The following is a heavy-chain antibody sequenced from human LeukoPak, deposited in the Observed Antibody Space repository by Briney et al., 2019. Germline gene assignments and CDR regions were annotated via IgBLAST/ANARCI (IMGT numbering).Heavy chain of an antibody. CDR2: IYSGGST. CDR1: GFTVSSNY. D-gene: IGHD6-13*01. CDR3: VKSSSSWSQFEYFQH. Sequence: TGGSLRLSCAASGFTVSSNYMSWVRQAPGKGLEWVSVIYSGGSTYYADSVKGRFTISRDNSKNTLYLQMNSLRAEDTAVYYCVKSSSSWSQFEYFQHWGQGTLVTVSS. J-gene: IGHJ1*01. V-gene: IGHV3-53*05.